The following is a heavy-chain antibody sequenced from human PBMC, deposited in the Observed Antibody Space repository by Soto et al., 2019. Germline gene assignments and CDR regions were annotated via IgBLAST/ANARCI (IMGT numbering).Heavy chain of an antibody. CDR2: IYYSGST. CDR1: GGSISSYY. D-gene: IGHD3-9*01. V-gene: IGHV4-59*08. CDR3: ARINPYYDILTGLRGYYFDY. Sequence: QVQLQELGPGLVKPSETLSLTCTVSGGSISSYYWSWIRQPPGKGLEWIGYIYYSGSTNYNPSLKSRVTISVDTSKNQFSLKLSSVTAADTAVYYCARINPYYDILTGLRGYYFDYWGQGTLVTVSS. J-gene: IGHJ4*02.